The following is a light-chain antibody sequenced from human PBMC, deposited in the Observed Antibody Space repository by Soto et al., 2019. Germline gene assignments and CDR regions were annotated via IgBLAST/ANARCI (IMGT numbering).Light chain of an antibody. CDR2: RNN. CDR3: AAWDDSLSGWV. J-gene: IGLJ3*02. CDR1: SSNIGSNF. Sequence: QLVLTQPPSASGTPGQRVTISCSGSSSNIGSNFVYWYQQFPGTAPKLLIYRNNQRPSGVPDRFSGSKSGTSASLAISGLPSEDEADYYCAAWDDSLSGWVFCGGTKLTVL. V-gene: IGLV1-47*01.